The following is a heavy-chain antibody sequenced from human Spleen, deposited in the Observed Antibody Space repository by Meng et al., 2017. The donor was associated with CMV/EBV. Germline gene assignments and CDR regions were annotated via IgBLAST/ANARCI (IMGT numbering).Heavy chain of an antibody. J-gene: IGHJ6*02. CDR3: AVDVVVEAARSPSGMDV. Sequence: GESLKISCAASGFTFDDYAMHWVRQAPGKGLEWVAFMRYDGSNKNYADSVTGRFTISRDNSKNTLYLQMNSLRPEDTAQYYCAVDVVVEAARSPSGMDVWGRGTTVTVSS. V-gene: IGHV3-30*02. D-gene: IGHD2-15*01. CDR2: MRYDGSNK. CDR1: GFTFDDYA.